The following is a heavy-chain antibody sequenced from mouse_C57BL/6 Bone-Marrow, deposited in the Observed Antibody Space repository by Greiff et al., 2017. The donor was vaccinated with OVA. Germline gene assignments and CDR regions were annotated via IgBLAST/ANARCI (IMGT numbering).Heavy chain of an antibody. CDR3: ARDTNLYWYFDV. J-gene: IGHJ1*03. D-gene: IGHD4-1*02. V-gene: IGHV5-4*01. CDR1: GFTFSSYA. Sequence: EVKLVESGGGLVKPGGSLKLSCAASGFTFSSYAMSWVRQTPEKRLEWVATISDGGSYTYYPENVKGRFTISRDNAKNNLYLQMSHLKSEDTAMYYCARDTNLYWYFDVWGTGTTVTVSS. CDR2: ISDGGSYT.